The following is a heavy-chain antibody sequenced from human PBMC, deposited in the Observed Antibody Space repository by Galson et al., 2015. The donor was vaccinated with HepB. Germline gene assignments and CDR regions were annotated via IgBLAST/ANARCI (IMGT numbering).Heavy chain of an antibody. CDR3: ARERDIVVVYYYMDV. CDR1: GGSISSSSYY. V-gene: IGHV4-39*07. D-gene: IGHD2-2*01. Sequence: SETLSLTCTVSGGSISSSSYYWGWIRQPPGKGLEWIGSIYYSGSTYYNPSLKSRVTISVDTSKNQFSLKLSSVTAADTAVYYCARERDIVVVYYYMDVWGKGTTVTVSS. CDR2: IYYSGST. J-gene: IGHJ6*03.